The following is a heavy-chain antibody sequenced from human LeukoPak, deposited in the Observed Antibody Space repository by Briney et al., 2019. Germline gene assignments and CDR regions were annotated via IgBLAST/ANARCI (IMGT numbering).Heavy chain of an antibody. J-gene: IGHJ4*02. D-gene: IGHD1-26*01. CDR1: GGSISSSSYY. CDR3: ARGGRGGSYYSLGYFDY. CDR2: INHSGST. Sequence: SETLSLTCTVSGGSISSSSYYWSWIRQPPGKGLEWIGEINHSGSTNYNPSLKSRVTISVDTSKNQFSLKLSSVTAADTAVYYCARGGRGGSYYSLGYFDYWGQGTLVTVSS. V-gene: IGHV4-39*07.